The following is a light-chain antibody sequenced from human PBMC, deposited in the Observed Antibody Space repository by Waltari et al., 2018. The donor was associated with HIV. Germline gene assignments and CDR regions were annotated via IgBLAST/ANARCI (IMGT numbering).Light chain of an antibody. Sequence: DIVMTQSPDSLALSLGERATINCNSSRTILFSSNNKNYLAWYQQRPGQPPKLLIYWASARESGVPERFSGSGSGTNFTLTISSLQIEDVAVYYCQQYFSSPLTFGGGTKVEIK. CDR3: QQYFSSPLT. J-gene: IGKJ4*01. V-gene: IGKV4-1*01. CDR2: WAS. CDR1: RTILFSSNNKNY.